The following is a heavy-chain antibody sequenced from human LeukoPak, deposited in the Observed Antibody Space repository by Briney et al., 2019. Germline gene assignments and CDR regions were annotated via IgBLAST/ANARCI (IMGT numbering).Heavy chain of an antibody. CDR2: IYYSGRT. Sequence: SETLSLTCTVSGDSINSYYWSWIRQPPGKGLEWIGYIYYSGRTNYNPSLKSRLTISVDTSTNQFSLKLSSVTAADTAMYYCARLGDSDISDIWGQGTMVTVSS. D-gene: IGHD2-21*02. V-gene: IGHV4-59*01. CDR3: ARLGDSDISDI. CDR1: GDSINSYY. J-gene: IGHJ3*02.